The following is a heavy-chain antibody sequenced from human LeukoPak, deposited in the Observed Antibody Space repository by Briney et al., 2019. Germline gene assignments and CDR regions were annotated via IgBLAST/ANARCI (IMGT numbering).Heavy chain of an antibody. Sequence: PSETLSLTCTVSGGSISSYYWSWIRQPAGKGLEWIGRIYTSGSTNYNPSLKSRVTMSVDTSKNQYSLKLSSVTAADTAVYYCARYPWGSSGYYVFDYWGQGTLVTVSS. CDR2: IYTSGST. CDR3: ARYPWGSSGYYVFDY. J-gene: IGHJ4*02. D-gene: IGHD3-22*01. CDR1: GGSISSYY. V-gene: IGHV4-4*07.